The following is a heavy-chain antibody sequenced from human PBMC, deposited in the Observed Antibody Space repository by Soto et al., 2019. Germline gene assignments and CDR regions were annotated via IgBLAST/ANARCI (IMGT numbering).Heavy chain of an antibody. CDR3: ARALYSGSYYGMDV. V-gene: IGHV1-69*01. D-gene: IGHD1-26*01. Sequence: QVQLVQSGAEVKKPGSSVKVSCKASGGTFSSYAISWVRQAPGQGLEWMGGIIPIFGTANYAQKFQGRVTITADESTSTAHMELSSLRSEDTAVYYCARALYSGSYYGMDVWGQGTTVTVSS. J-gene: IGHJ6*02. CDR1: GGTFSSYA. CDR2: IIPIFGTA.